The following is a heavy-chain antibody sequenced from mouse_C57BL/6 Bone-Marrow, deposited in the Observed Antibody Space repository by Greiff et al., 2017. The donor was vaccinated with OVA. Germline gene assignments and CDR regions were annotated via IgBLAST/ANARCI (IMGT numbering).Heavy chain of an antibody. D-gene: IGHD2-1*01. J-gene: IGHJ2*01. Sequence: EVKLVESGGDLVKPGGSLKLSCAASGFTFSSYGMSWVRQTPDKRLEWVATISSGGSYTYYPDSVKGRFTISRDNAKNTLYLQMSSLKSEDTAMYYCASLYYGNYGGYWGQGTTLTVSS. CDR3: ASLYYGNYGGY. CDR1: GFTFSSYG. CDR2: ISSGGSYT. V-gene: IGHV5-6*02.